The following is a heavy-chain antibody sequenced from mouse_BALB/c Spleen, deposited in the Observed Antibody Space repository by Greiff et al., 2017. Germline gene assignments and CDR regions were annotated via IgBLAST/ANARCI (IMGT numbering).Heavy chain of an antibody. Sequence: VHLVESGAELAKPGASVKMSCKASGYTFTSYWMHWVKQRPGQGLEWIGYINPSTGYTEYNQKFKDKATLTADKSSSTAYMQLSSLTSEDSAVYYCARGAYRYDGYFDYWGQGTTLTVSS. CDR1: GYTFTSYW. CDR3: ARGAYRYDGYFDY. D-gene: IGHD2-14*01. CDR2: INPSTGYT. V-gene: IGHV1-7*01. J-gene: IGHJ2*01.